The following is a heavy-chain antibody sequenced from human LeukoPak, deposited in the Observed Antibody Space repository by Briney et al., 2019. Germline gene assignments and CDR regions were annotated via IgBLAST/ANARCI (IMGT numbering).Heavy chain of an antibody. CDR3: ARGRSTMTRYYYYYMDV. CDR1: GGTFSSYA. V-gene: IGHV1-69*05. CDR2: IIPIFGTA. D-gene: IGHD3-22*01. Sequence: SVKVSCKASGGTFSSYAISWVRQAPGQGLEWMGRIIPIFGTANYAQKFQGRVTITTDESTSTAYMELSSLRSEDTAVYYCARGRSTMTRYYYYYMDVWGKGTTVTVSS. J-gene: IGHJ6*03.